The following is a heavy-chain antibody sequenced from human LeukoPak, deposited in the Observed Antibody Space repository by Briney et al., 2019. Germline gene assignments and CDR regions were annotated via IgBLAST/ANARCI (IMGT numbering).Heavy chain of an antibody. V-gene: IGHV4-59*08. D-gene: IGHD3-22*01. CDR1: GGSISSYY. CDR3: ARSKGDSSGYDY. Sequence: PSETLSLTCTVSGGSISSYYWSWIRQPPGKGLEWIGYIYYSGSTNYNPSLKSRVTISVDTSKNQLSLKLSSVTAADTAVYYCARSKGDSSGYDYWGQGTLVTVSS. J-gene: IGHJ4*02. CDR2: IYYSGST.